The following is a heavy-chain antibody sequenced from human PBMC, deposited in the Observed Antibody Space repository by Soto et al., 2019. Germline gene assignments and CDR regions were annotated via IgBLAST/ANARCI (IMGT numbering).Heavy chain of an antibody. CDR1: GYTFTGYY. D-gene: IGHD2-2*01. V-gene: IGHV1-2*04. Sequence: QVQLVQSGAEVKKPGASVKVSCKASGYTFTGYYMHWVRQAPGQGLEWMGWINPNSGGTNYAQKVQGWVTRTRDTSISTAYMELSRLRSDDTAVYYCARSPGYCSSTSCYFWFAPWGQGTLVTVSS. J-gene: IGHJ5*02. CDR2: INPNSGGT. CDR3: ARSPGYCSSTSCYFWFAP.